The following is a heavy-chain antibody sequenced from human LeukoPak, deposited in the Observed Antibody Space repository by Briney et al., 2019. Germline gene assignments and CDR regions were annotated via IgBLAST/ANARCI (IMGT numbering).Heavy chain of an antibody. CDR3: ARVRDSSGYDYYYYMDV. V-gene: IGHV4-59*01. CDR2: IYYSGST. CDR1: GGSISSYY. D-gene: IGHD3-22*01. Sequence: SETLSLTCTVSGGSISSYYWSWIRQPPGKGLEWIGYIYYSGSTNYNPSLKSRVTISVDTSKNQFSLKLSSVTAADTSVYYCARVRDSSGYDYYYYMDVWGKGTTVTVSS. J-gene: IGHJ6*03.